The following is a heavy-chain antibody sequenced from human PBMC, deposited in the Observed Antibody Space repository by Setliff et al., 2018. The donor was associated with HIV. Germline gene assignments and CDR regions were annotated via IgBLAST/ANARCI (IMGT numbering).Heavy chain of an antibody. D-gene: IGHD2-21*02. Sequence: PSETLSLTCAVSGYSISSNFLWGWVRQPPGQGLEWIGSIHHAGSTYYNPSPKSRVRISLDTSKNQFSLKLSSVTAADTAVYYCARHDCGGNCDINWFDPWGQGTLVTVS. CDR2: IHHAGST. V-gene: IGHV4-38-2*01. CDR3: ARHDCGGNCDINWFDP. CDR1: GYSISSNFL. J-gene: IGHJ5*02.